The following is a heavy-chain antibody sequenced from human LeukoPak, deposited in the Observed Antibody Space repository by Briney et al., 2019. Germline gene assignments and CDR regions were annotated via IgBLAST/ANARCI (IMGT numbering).Heavy chain of an antibody. Sequence: PSETLSLTCAVSGGSISSGGYSWSWIRQLPGKGLEWIGYIYHSGSTYYNPSLKSRVTISVDTSKNQFSLKLSSVTAADTAVYYCARGLTNYDILTGYYPNYYYGMDVWGKGTTVTVSS. J-gene: IGHJ6*04. V-gene: IGHV4-30-2*01. CDR2: IYHSGST. CDR3: ARGLTNYDILTGYYPNYYYGMDV. D-gene: IGHD3-9*01. CDR1: GGSISSGGYS.